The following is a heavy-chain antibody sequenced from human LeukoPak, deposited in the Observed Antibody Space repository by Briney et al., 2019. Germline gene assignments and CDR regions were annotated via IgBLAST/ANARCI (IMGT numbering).Heavy chain of an antibody. CDR2: IIPKFDLT. D-gene: IGHD1-1*01. CDR1: GGTFSSYA. V-gene: IGHV1-69*04. CDR3: TRDQNVRGVAAGMEGWFDP. J-gene: IGHJ5*02. Sequence: SVKVSCKASGGTFSSYAISWVRQAPGQGLEWMARIIPKFDLTKFAQKFQGRVTITADKSTTTVYLELSNVRSDDTAVYYCTRDQNVRGVAAGMEGWFDPWGQGTLVTVSS.